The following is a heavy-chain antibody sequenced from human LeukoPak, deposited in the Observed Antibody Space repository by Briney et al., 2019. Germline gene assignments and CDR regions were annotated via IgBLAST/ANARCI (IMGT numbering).Heavy chain of an antibody. Sequence: GGSLRLSCAASGFTFSSYWMHWVRQAPGKGLVWVSRINSDGSSTSYADSVKGRFTISRDNAKNTLYLQMNSLRAEDTAVYYCASRYCTNGVCRYYFDYWGQGTLVTVSS. CDR2: INSDGSST. D-gene: IGHD2-8*01. CDR3: ASRYCTNGVCRYYFDY. J-gene: IGHJ4*02. V-gene: IGHV3-74*01. CDR1: GFTFSSYW.